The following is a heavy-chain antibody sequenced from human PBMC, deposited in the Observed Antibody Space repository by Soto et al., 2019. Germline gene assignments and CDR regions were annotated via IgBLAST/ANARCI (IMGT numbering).Heavy chain of an antibody. D-gene: IGHD5-18*01. V-gene: IGHV1-2*06. CDR1: GYAFTGYY. Sequence: ASVKVSCKSSGYAFTGYYIHWVRQAPGQGLEWMGRINPNSGDTNYAQKFQGRVTMTRDTSFSTAYMELSSLGSDDTAVYYCATRYSYVHFWGQGTLVTVSS. CDR2: INPNSGDT. J-gene: IGHJ4*02. CDR3: ATRYSYVHF.